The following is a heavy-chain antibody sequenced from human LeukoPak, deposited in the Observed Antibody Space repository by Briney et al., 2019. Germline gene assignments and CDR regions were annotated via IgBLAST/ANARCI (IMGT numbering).Heavy chain of an antibody. J-gene: IGHJ4*02. CDR2: IKQDGSEK. CDR3: ARESGYAVGDF. CDR1: GFTFSSYW. V-gene: IGHV3-7*03. Sequence: GGSLRLSCAASGFTFSSYWMSWVRQAPGKGLEWVANIKQDGSEKYYVDSVKGRFIISKDTSKNTLYLQMNNLRADDTAVYYCARESGYAVGDFWGQGTLVTVSS. D-gene: IGHD5-12*01.